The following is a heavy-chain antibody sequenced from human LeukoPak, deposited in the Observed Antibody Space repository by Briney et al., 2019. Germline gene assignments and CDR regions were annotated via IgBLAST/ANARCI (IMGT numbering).Heavy chain of an antibody. CDR2: INHSGST. J-gene: IGHJ4*02. CDR1: GGSFSGYY. Sequence: PETLSLTCAVYGGSFSGYYWSWIRQPPGKGREWIGEINHSGSTNYNPSLKSRVTMSVDTSKNQFSLKLSSVTAADTAVYYCARDRYYYDSSGYPLDYWGQGTLVTVSS. V-gene: IGHV4-34*01. CDR3: ARDRYYYDSSGYPLDY. D-gene: IGHD3-22*01.